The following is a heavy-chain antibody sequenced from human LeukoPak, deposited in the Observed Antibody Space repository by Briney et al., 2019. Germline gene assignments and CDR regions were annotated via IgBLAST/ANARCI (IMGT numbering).Heavy chain of an antibody. CDR1: GFTFSSYA. Sequence: PGGSLRLSCAASGFTFSSYAMHWVRQAPGKGLEWVAVISYDGSNKYYADSVKGRFTISRDNSKNTLYLQMNSLRAEDTAVYYCERDKGIGYGSGSYDFDYWGQGTLVTVSS. D-gene: IGHD3-10*01. V-gene: IGHV3-30*04. CDR3: ERDKGIGYGSGSYDFDY. CDR2: ISYDGSNK. J-gene: IGHJ4*02.